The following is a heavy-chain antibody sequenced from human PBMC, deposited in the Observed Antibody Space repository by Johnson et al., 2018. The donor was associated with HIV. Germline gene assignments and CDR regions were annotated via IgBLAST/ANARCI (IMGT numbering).Heavy chain of an antibody. Sequence: MQLVESGGGVVQPGGSLRLSCAAFGFTFSGSAMHWVRQASGKGLEWVGRIRSKTDGGTTDYAAPVKGRFTISRDDSKNTLYLQMNSLKTEDTAVYYCTTGWYSGYDLPNAFDIWGQGTMVTVSS. CDR1: GFTFSGSA. V-gene: IGHV3-15*01. CDR3: TTGWYSGYDLPNAFDI. CDR2: IRSKTDGGTT. D-gene: IGHD5-12*01. J-gene: IGHJ3*02.